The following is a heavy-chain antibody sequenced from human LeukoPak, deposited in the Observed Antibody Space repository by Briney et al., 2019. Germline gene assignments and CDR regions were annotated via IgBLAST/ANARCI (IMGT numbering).Heavy chain of an antibody. Sequence: PGGSLRLSCAASGFTLTTYWMSWVRQAPGKGLEWVANIKEDGSVRYYVDSVKGRFTISRDNAKNSLYLRMNSLRAEDTAVYYCARDFDGVQAFDIWGQGTMVTVSS. V-gene: IGHV3-7*01. CDR3: ARDFDGVQAFDI. D-gene: IGHD3-16*01. CDR2: IKEDGSVR. CDR1: GFTLTTYW. J-gene: IGHJ3*02.